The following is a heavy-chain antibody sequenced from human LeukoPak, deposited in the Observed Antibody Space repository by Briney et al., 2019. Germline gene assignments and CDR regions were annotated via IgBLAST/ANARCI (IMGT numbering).Heavy chain of an antibody. Sequence: GGSLRLSCAASGFTFSSYWMSWVRQAPGKGLEWVANIKQDGSEKCYVDSVKGRFTISRDNAKNSLYLQMNSLRAEDTAVYYCARRRCSSTSCYNYFDYWGQGTLVTVSS. CDR3: ARRRCSSTSCYNYFDY. CDR1: GFTFSSYW. V-gene: IGHV3-7*01. D-gene: IGHD2-2*02. J-gene: IGHJ4*02. CDR2: IKQDGSEK.